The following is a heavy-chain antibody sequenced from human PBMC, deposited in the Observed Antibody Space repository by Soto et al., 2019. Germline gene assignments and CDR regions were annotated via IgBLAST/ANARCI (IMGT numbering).Heavy chain of an antibody. CDR3: ARVSSGWSGDAAFDI. J-gene: IGHJ3*02. D-gene: IGHD6-19*01. Sequence: QVQLVESGGGVVQPGRSLRLSCAASGFTFSSYAMHWVRQAPGKGLEWVAVISYDGSNKYYADSVKGRFTISRDNSKNTLYLQMNSLRAEDTAVYYCARVSSGWSGDAAFDIWGQGTMVTVSS. CDR1: GFTFSSYA. V-gene: IGHV3-30-3*01. CDR2: ISYDGSNK.